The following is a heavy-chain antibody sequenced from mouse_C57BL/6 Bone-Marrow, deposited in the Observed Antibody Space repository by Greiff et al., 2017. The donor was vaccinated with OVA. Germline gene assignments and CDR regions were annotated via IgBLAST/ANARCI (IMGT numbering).Heavy chain of an antibody. CDR1: GFTFSSYG. D-gene: IGHD2-3*01. CDR2: ISSGGSYT. V-gene: IGHV5-6*01. Sequence: EVQVVESGGDLVKPGGSLKLSCAASGFTFSSYGMSWVRQTPDKRLEWVATISSGGSYTYYPDSVKGRFTISRDNAKNTLYLQMSSLKSEDTAMYYCARPLYDGYFPWFAYWGQGTLVTVSA. J-gene: IGHJ3*01. CDR3: ARPLYDGYFPWFAY.